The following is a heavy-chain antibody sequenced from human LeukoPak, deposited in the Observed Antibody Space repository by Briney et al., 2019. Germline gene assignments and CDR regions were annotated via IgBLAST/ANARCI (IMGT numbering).Heavy chain of an antibody. V-gene: IGHV1-18*01. J-gene: IGHJ4*02. CDR3: ARGTAAAATQPNDY. Sequence: ASVKASCKASGYTFTSYGITWVRLAPGQGLEWMGWISAYNGNTNYAQKLQGRVTMTTDTSTSTAYMELRSLRSDDTAVYYCARGTAAAATQPNDYWGQGTLDTVSS. D-gene: IGHD6-13*01. CDR2: ISAYNGNT. CDR1: GYTFTSYG.